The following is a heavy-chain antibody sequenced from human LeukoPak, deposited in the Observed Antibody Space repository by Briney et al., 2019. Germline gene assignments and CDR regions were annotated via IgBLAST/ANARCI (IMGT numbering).Heavy chain of an antibody. CDR3: VRRRTGGRSKFPWDY. CDR2: ISGIVGST. V-gene: IGHV3-23*01. J-gene: IGHJ4*02. CDR1: GFTFSSYA. Sequence: GGSLRLSCAASGFTFSSYAISWVRQAPGKGLEWVSDISGIVGSTYYGDSVKGRFTSSRDNSMKTMYLQMNSLRAEDTAVYYCVRRRTGGRSKFPWDYWGQGTLVTVSS. D-gene: IGHD3-16*01.